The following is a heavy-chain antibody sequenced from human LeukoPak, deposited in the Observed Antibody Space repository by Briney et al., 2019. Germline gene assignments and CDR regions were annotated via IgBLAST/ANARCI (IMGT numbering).Heavy chain of an antibody. D-gene: IGHD2-2*03. J-gene: IGHJ6*02. Sequence: SVKVSCKASGGTFSSYAISWVRQAPGQGLEWMGRIIPILGIANYAQKFQGRVTITADKSTSTAYMELSSLRSEDTAVYYCARDLDIVVVPAATHYYYGMDVWGQGTTVTVSS. CDR2: IIPILGIA. CDR1: GGTFSSYA. V-gene: IGHV1-69*04. CDR3: ARDLDIVVVPAATHYYYGMDV.